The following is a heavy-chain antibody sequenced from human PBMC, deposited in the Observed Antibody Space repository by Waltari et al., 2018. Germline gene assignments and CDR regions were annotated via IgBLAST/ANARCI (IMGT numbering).Heavy chain of an antibody. CDR2: ISTSSSTI. V-gene: IGHV3-48*02. J-gene: IGHJ4*02. CDR3: AGNMGATFV. Sequence: EVQLVGSGGGLVQPGGSMRLSCAAPGLPFSSYTMNWVRQAPGKGLEWVSYISTSSSTIYYSDSVKGRFTISRDNAKNSLYLQMNSLRDEDTAVYYCAGNMGATFVWGQGTLVTVSS. D-gene: IGHD1-26*01. CDR1: GLPFSSYT.